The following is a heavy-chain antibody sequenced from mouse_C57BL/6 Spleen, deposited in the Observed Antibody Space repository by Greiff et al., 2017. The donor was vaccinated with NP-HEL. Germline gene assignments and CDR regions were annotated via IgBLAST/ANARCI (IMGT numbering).Heavy chain of an antibody. J-gene: IGHJ2*01. CDR3: YYYGSSYFDY. CDR1: GYTFTSYW. V-gene: IGHV1-64*01. D-gene: IGHD1-1*01. CDR2: IHPNSGST. Sequence: QVHVKQPGAELVKPGASVKLSCKASGYTFTSYWMHWVKQRPGQGLEWIGMIHPNSGSTNYNEKFKSKATLTVDKSSSTAYMQLSSLTSEDSAVYYCYYYGSSYFDYWGQGTTLTVSS.